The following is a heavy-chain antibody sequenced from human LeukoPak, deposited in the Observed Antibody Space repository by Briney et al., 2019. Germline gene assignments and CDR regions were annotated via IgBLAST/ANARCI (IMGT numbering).Heavy chain of an antibody. CDR3: AREGTAGTNLNWFDP. V-gene: IGHV4-59*11. J-gene: IGHJ5*02. CDR1: GGSITSHY. D-gene: IGHD1-1*01. CDR2: FYYSGSS. Sequence: SETLSLTCTVSGGSITSHYWSWMRQPPGKGLEWIGYFYYSGSSSYNPSLKSRVSISVDTSKNQFSLKLSSVTAADTAVYYCAREGTAGTNLNWFDPWGQGTLVTVSS.